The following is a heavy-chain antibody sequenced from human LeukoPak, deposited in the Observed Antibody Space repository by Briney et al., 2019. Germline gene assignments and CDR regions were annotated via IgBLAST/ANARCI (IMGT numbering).Heavy chain of an antibody. CDR3: AREAKGSGGKDY. V-gene: IGHV3-7*05. D-gene: IGHD4-23*01. J-gene: IGHJ4*02. Sequence: TGGSLRLSCAASGFTFSSHWMTWVRQAPGKGLEWVANIKQGGSEKHYVDSVKGRFTISRDDAKNSLYLQMNSLTVEDTAVYYCAREAKGSGGKDYWGQGTLVTVSS. CDR1: GFTFSSHW. CDR2: IKQGGSEK.